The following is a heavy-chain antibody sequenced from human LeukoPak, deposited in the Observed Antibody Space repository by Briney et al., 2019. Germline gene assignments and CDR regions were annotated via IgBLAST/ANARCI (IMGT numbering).Heavy chain of an antibody. Sequence: GASVNVSCKVSEYTLTELSMHWVRQAPGKGLEWMGGFDPEDGETIYAQKFQGRVTITADESTSTAYMELSSLRPEDTAVYYCAREGSGSYYISNWFDHWGQGTLVTVSS. D-gene: IGHD3-10*01. CDR3: AREGSGSYYISNWFDH. V-gene: IGHV1-24*01. J-gene: IGHJ5*02. CDR1: EYTLTELS. CDR2: FDPEDGET.